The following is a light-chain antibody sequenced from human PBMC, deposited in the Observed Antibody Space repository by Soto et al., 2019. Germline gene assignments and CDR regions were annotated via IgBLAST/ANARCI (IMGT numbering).Light chain of an antibody. J-gene: IGKJ1*01. CDR3: QQYSSSPWT. Sequence: EIVLTQSPGTLSLSPGERATLSCRAGQSVSSNYLAWFQQKPGQAPRLLIYGASRRASGIPDRFSGSGSGTDFTLTISRLEPEDFAVYYCQQYSSSPWTFGQGTTVDIK. V-gene: IGKV3-20*01. CDR2: GAS. CDR1: QSVSSNY.